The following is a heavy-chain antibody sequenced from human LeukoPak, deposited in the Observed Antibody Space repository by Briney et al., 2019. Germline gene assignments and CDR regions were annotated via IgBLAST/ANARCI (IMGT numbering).Heavy chain of an antibody. V-gene: IGHV4-59*01. CDR1: GVSISSYY. Sequence: SETLSLTCTVSGVSISSYYWSWIRQPPGKGLEWIGYIYYSGSTNYNPSLKSRVTISVDTSKNQFSLKLSSVTAADTAVYYCASMGKGPYDFWSGYYGFWFDPWGQGTLVTVSS. J-gene: IGHJ5*02. CDR3: ASMGKGPYDFWSGYYGFWFDP. CDR2: IYYSGST. D-gene: IGHD3-3*01.